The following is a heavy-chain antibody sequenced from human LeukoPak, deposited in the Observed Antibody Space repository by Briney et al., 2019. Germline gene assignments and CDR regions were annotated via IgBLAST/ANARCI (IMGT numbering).Heavy chain of an antibody. Sequence: ASVKVSCKASGYTFTGHYLHWVRQAPGQGLEWMGRINPNSGGTNYAQKFQGRVTMTRDTSISTAYMELSRLRSDDTAVYYCARVEGLRFLEWLLNYWGQGTLVTVSS. J-gene: IGHJ4*02. D-gene: IGHD3-3*01. V-gene: IGHV1-2*06. CDR3: ARVEGLRFLEWLLNY. CDR2: INPNSGGT. CDR1: GYTFTGHY.